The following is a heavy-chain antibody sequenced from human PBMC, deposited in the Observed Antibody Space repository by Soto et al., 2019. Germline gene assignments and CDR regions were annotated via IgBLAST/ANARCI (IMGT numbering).Heavy chain of an antibody. CDR3: ARQPMPAAGTDY. Sequence: QLQLQESGPGLVKPSETLSLTCTVSGGSISSSRYYWGWIRQPPGKGREWIGTIYYSGSTYYNPSLKSRVTMSGDTSKNQFSLKLNSVTAADTAVYFCARQPMPAAGTDYWGQGTLVTVSS. CDR1: GGSISSSRYY. CDR2: IYYSGST. J-gene: IGHJ4*02. D-gene: IGHD6-13*01. V-gene: IGHV4-39*01.